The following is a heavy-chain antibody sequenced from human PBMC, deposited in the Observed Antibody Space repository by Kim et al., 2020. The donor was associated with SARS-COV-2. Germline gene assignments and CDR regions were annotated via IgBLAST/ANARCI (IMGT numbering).Heavy chain of an antibody. Sequence: GGSLRLSFAASGFTFSSYAMSWVRQAPGKGLEWVSAISGSGGSTYYADSVKGRFTISRDNSKNTLYLQMNSLRAEDTAVYYCAKDATRYYDFWSGPFDYWGQGTLVTVSS. D-gene: IGHD3-3*01. CDR2: ISGSGGST. CDR3: AKDATRYYDFWSGPFDY. V-gene: IGHV3-23*01. CDR1: GFTFSSYA. J-gene: IGHJ4*02.